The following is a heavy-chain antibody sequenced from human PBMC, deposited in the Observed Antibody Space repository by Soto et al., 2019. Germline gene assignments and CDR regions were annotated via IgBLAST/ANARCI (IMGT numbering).Heavy chain of an antibody. J-gene: IGHJ4*02. V-gene: IGHV3-21*01. CDR2: ISSTSSSI. Sequence: PGGSLRLSCVVSGFSFDIYGMNWVRQAPGKGLEWISFISSTSSSINYADSMKGRFTVSRDNAKNSLYLHMNSLRAEDTAVYFCARAPLVFWGRGTLVTVSS. CDR1: GFSFDIYG. CDR3: ARAPLVF.